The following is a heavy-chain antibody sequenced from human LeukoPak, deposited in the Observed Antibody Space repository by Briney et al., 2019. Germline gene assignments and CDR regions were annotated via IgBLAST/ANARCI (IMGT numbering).Heavy chain of an antibody. V-gene: IGHV1-69*13. CDR1: GGTFSSYA. D-gene: IGHD2-2*02. CDR3: ARDAPYCSSTSCYKTEVYYYYMDV. CDR2: IIPIFGTA. Sequence: ASVKVSCKASGGTFSSYAISWVRQAPGQGLEWMGGIIPIFGTANYAQKFQGRVTITADESTSTAYMELSSLRSEDTAVYYCARDAPYCSSTSCYKTEVYYYYMDVWGKGTTVTVSS. J-gene: IGHJ6*03.